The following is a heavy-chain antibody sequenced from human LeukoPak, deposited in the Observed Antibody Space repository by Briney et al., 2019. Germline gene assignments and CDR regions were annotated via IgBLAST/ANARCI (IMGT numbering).Heavy chain of an antibody. J-gene: IGHJ4*02. Sequence: GESLNISCKASGYSFSNYWIAGVRQMRGKGLEWMGIIFPGDSETSYSPSFRGQVIISADRSINTAYLQWSRLKASDTAMYYSASLWRSRKHGSTSAVEYWGEGALVSVS. CDR2: IFPGDSET. V-gene: IGHV5-51*01. D-gene: IGHD3-16*01. CDR1: GYSFSNYW. CDR3: ASLWRSRKHGSTSAVEY.